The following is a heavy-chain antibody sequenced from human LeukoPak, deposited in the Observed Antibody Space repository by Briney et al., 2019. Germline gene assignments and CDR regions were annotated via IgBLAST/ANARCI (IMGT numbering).Heavy chain of an antibody. Sequence: SVKVSCKASGGTFSSYAISWVRQAPGQGLEWMGGIIPIFGTANYAQKFQGRVTITADESTSTAYMELSSLRSEDPAVYYCARGPEGSYVYFDYWGQGTLVTVSS. CDR3: ARGPEGSYVYFDY. CDR2: IIPIFGTA. J-gene: IGHJ4*02. V-gene: IGHV1-69*13. D-gene: IGHD1-26*01. CDR1: GGTFSSYA.